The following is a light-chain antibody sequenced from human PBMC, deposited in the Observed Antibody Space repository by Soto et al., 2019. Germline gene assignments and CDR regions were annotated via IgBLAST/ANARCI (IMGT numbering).Light chain of an antibody. V-gene: IGKV1D-16*01. CDR3: QQYTIYPLT. CDR1: QDINSY. J-gene: IGKJ4*01. Sequence: DVQMTQSPSSLSASVGDRVTITCRASQDINSYLAWYQQKPGNAPKSLIYAASSLQTGVPSRFSGSESGKDFTLTISNLQPEDSATYYCQQYTIYPLTFGGGTKVEIK. CDR2: AAS.